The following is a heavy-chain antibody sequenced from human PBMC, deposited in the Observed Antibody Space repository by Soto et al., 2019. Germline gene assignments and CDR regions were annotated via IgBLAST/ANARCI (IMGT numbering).Heavy chain of an antibody. J-gene: IGHJ4*02. CDR1: GFTFSIYS. CDR3: ARADYGDTPDY. Sequence: GSLRLSCAASGFTFSIYSMNWVRQAPGKGLEWVSYISGSSDTIYYADSVKGRFTISRDNAKSSVYLQMHSLRAEDTAVYFCARADYGDTPDYWGQGTLVTVSS. V-gene: IGHV3-48*01. CDR2: ISGSSDTI. D-gene: IGHD4-17*01.